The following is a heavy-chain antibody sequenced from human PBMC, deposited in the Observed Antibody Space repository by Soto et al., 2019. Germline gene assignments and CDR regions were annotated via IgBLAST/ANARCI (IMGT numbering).Heavy chain of an antibody. CDR2: LHHGGST. D-gene: IGHD5-12*01. V-gene: IGHV4-4*02. CDR3: TKNSAYALDY. J-gene: IGHJ4*02. CDR1: RYSINNNNW. Sequence: SETLSLTCDVSRYSINNNNWWSWVRQPPGGGLEWIGELHHGGSTNYNPSLESRVSFSVDISKNQFFLKLSSVIAADTAVYDCTKNSAYALDYWGQGTLVTVSS.